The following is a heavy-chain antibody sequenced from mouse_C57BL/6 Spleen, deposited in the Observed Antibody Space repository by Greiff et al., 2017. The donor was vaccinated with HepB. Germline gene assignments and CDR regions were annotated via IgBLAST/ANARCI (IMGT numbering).Heavy chain of an antibody. CDR2: INPYNGGT. V-gene: IGHV1-19*01. CDR3: ARISRCYDAMDY. J-gene: IGHJ4*01. CDR1: GYTFTDYY. Sequence: EVQLQQSGPVLVKPGASVKMSCKASGYTFTDYYMNWVKQSHGKSLEWIGVINPYNGGTSYNQKFKGKATLTIDKSSSTAYMEPNSLTTEDSAVLYWARISRCYDAMDYWRQGTSVTVAS.